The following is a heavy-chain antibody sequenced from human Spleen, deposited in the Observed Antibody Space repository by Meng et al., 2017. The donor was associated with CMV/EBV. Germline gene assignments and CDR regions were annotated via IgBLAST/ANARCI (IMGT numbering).Heavy chain of an antibody. CDR1: EFTFSNFA. CDR3: ARMYGVNHYYYFGLDV. J-gene: IGHJ6*02. CDR2: ITASGGST. D-gene: IGHD4/OR15-4a*01. Sequence: GESLKISCAASEFTFSNFAMSWVRQAPGRGLAWVSAITASGGSTYYADSVKGRFTISGDNSNNTLFLQMNSLRPEDTAVYYCARMYGVNHYYYFGLDVWGQGTTVTVSS. V-gene: IGHV3-23*01.